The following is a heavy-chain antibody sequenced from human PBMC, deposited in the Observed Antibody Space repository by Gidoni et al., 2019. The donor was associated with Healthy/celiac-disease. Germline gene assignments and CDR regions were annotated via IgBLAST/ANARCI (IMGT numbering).Heavy chain of an antibody. CDR1: GFTFSNAW. Sequence: EVQLVESGGGLVKAGGSRRLSCAASGFTFSNAWMSGVRQAPGKGLEWVGRIKSNTDGWTTDYAAPVKGRFTISRDDSKNTLYLQMNSLKTEDTAVYYCTTPYDRDAFDIWGQGTMVTVSS. D-gene: IGHD3-22*01. CDR3: TTPYDRDAFDI. CDR2: IKSNTDGWTT. V-gene: IGHV3-15*01. J-gene: IGHJ3*02.